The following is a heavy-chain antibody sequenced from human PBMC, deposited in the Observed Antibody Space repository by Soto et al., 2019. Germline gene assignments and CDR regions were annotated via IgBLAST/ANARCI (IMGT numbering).Heavy chain of an antibody. CDR3: AKANDYGLFDY. Sequence: QVQLVESGGGVVQPVRSLRLSCAASGFTFSSYGMHWVRQAPGKGLEWVAVISYDGSNKYYADSVKGRFTISRDNSKNTLYLQMNSLRAEDTAVYYCAKANDYGLFDYWGQGTLVTVSS. J-gene: IGHJ4*02. D-gene: IGHD4-17*01. CDR2: ISYDGSNK. V-gene: IGHV3-30*18. CDR1: GFTFSSYG.